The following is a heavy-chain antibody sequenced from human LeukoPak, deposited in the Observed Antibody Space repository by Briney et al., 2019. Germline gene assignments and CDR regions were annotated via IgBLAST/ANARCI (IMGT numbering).Heavy chain of an antibody. CDR3: AKDNGGSYYGNFDY. CDR2: ISWNSGSI. Sequence: PGGSLRLSCAASGCTFDDYAMHWVRQAPGKGLEWVSGISWNSGSIGYADSVKGRFTISRDNAKNSLYLQMNSPRAEDMALYYCAKDNGGSYYGNFDYWGQGTLVTVSS. V-gene: IGHV3-9*03. CDR1: GCTFDDYA. D-gene: IGHD1-26*01. J-gene: IGHJ4*02.